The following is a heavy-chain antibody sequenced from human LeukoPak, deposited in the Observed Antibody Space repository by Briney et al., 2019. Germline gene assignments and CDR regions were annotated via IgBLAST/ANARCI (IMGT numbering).Heavy chain of an antibody. CDR1: GYTLTELS. Sequence: ASVKVSCKVSGYTLTELSMHWVRQAPGKGLEWMGGFDPEDGETIYAQKFQGRVTMTEDTSTSTAYMELRSPRSDDTAVYYCARVAVPVGDYGMDVWGQGTTVTVSS. V-gene: IGHV1-24*01. CDR2: FDPEDGET. J-gene: IGHJ6*02. D-gene: IGHD4-17*01. CDR3: ARVAVPVGDYGMDV.